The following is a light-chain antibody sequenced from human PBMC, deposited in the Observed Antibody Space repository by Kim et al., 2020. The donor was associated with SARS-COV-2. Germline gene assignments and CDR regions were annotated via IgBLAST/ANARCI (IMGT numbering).Light chain of an antibody. Sequence: QLVLTQSPSASASLGASVKLTCTLSSGHSSYAIAWHQQQPEKGPRYLMKLNSDGSHSKGDGIPDRFSGSSSGAERYLTISSLQSEDDADYYCQTWGTGITVFGGGTKLTVL. V-gene: IGLV4-69*01. J-gene: IGLJ3*02. CDR2: LNSDGSH. CDR3: QTWGTGITV. CDR1: SGHSSYA.